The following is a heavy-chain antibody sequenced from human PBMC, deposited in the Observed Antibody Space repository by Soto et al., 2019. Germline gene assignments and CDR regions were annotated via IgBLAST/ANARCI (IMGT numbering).Heavy chain of an antibody. J-gene: IGHJ4*02. D-gene: IGHD6-19*01. CDR2: ISDSGATT. CDR3: AKEDTSSGSLDY. Sequence: GSLRLSCAASGFPFGENAMSWVRQAPGKGLEWVSGISDSGATTYYADSVRGRFTISRDNSKNTLYLQMKSLRAEDSAPYYCAKEDTSSGSLDYWGQGALVTV. V-gene: IGHV3-23*01. CDR1: GFPFGENA.